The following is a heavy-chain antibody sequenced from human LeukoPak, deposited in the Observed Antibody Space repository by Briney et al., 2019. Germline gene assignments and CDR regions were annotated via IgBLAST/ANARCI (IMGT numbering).Heavy chain of an antibody. CDR3: ARDTGLIVVVPADSAEDNWFDP. CDR1: GHSISSGYY. Sequence: SETLSLICTVSGHSISSGYYWGWIRQPPGEGLEWIGSIYHSGHTYYKPFLTSRVNISVDPSTHQLYLALSSETGADTAVYCCARDTGLIVVVPADSAEDNWFDPWGQGTLVTVSS. D-gene: IGHD2-2*01. CDR2: IYHSGHT. J-gene: IGHJ5*02. V-gene: IGHV4-38-2*02.